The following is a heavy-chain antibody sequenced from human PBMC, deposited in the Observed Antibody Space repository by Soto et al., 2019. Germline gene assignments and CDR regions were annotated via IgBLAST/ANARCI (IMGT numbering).Heavy chain of an antibody. D-gene: IGHD3-10*01. CDR3: GSPRGGGGY. Sequence: EVQLVESGGGLIQPGGSLRLSCAVSGFTVSNNYMSWVRQAPGKGLEGVSVIYSGGYTAYGDSVKGRFTISRDNSKNTLFLKMKSLGAAAPAVFYWGSPRGGGGYRGQGTLVTVSS. V-gene: IGHV3-53*01. CDR2: IYSGGYT. CDR1: GFTVSNNY. J-gene: IGHJ4*02.